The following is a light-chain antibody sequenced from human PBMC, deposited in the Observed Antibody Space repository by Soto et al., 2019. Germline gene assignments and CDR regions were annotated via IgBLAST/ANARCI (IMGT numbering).Light chain of an antibody. V-gene: IGLV1-44*01. CDR2: TND. Sequence: QSVLTQPPSASGTPGQRVTVSCSGSSSNIGSNTVNWYQQLPGTAPKLLIYTNDQRPSGVPDRFSGSRSGTSASLAISGLQFEDEADYHCSSWDDNLDAVVFAAGTKVTVL. CDR1: SSNIGSNT. CDR3: SSWDDNLDAVV. J-gene: IGLJ1*01.